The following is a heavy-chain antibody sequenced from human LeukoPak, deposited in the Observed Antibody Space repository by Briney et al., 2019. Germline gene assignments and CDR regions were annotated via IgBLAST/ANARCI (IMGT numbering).Heavy chain of an antibody. V-gene: IGHV1-69*04. J-gene: IGHJ4*02. CDR3: AREPYCGGDCYSGFDY. Sequence: GASVKVSCKASVGTFSSYTISWVRQAPGQGLEGMGRIIPILGIANSAQKFKGRVTITTDKSKSTAYMELSSLRSEDTAVYYCAREPYCGGDCYSGFDYWGQGTLVTVSS. D-gene: IGHD2-21*01. CDR2: IIPILGIA. CDR1: VGTFSSYT.